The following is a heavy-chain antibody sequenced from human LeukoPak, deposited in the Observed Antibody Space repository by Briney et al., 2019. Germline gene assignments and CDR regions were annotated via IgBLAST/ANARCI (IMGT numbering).Heavy chain of an antibody. D-gene: IGHD3-22*01. CDR2: ISGRTGST. V-gene: IGHV3-11*06. CDR3: ARDQGENYDSSGYYPY. Sequence: KPGGSLLLSCAASGFTFSNYYMSWIRQAPGKGLEWVSYISGRTGSTNYADSVMGRFTVSRDNGKNSLYLQMNSLRAEDTAVYYCARDQGENYDSSGYYPYWGQGTLVTVSS. J-gene: IGHJ4*02. CDR1: GFTFSNYY.